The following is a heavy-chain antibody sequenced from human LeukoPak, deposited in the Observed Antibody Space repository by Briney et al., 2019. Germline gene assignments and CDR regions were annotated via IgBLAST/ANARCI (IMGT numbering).Heavy chain of an antibody. J-gene: IGHJ4*02. D-gene: IGHD6-13*01. CDR1: GGSISSGSYY. Sequence: PSQTLSLTCTVSGGSISSGSYYWSWIRQPAGKGLEWIGRIYTSGSTNYNPSLKSRVTISIDTSKNQFSLRLSSVTAADTAVYYCARARIAAAGYHFDYWGQGTLVTVSS. CDR2: IYTSGST. CDR3: ARARIAAAGYHFDY. V-gene: IGHV4-61*02.